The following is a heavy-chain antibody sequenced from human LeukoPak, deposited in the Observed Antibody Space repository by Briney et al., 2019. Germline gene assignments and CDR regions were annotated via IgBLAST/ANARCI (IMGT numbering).Heavy chain of an antibody. J-gene: IGHJ4*02. CDR2: ISSSSNYI. CDR1: GFTFSSYS. V-gene: IGHV3-21*04. Sequence: GGSLRLSCAASGFTFSSYSMNWVRQAPGKGLEWVSSISSSSNYIYYADSVKGRFTISRDNSKNTLYLQMNSLRAEDTAVYYCAKSPGYSSGSFDYWSQGTLVTVSS. D-gene: IGHD6-19*01. CDR3: AKSPGYSSGSFDY.